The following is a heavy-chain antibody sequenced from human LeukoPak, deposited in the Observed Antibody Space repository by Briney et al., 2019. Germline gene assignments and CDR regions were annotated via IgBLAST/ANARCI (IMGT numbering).Heavy chain of an antibody. J-gene: IGHJ6*02. CDR3: ARGAIVVVPAAIEDHGMDV. Sequence: PSETLSLTCAVYGGSFSGYYWSWIRQPPGKGLEWIGEINHSGSTNYNPSLKSQVTISVDTSKNQFSLKLSSVTAADTAVYYCARGAIVVVPAAIEDHGMDVWGQGTTVTVSS. D-gene: IGHD2-2*02. V-gene: IGHV4-34*01. CDR2: INHSGST. CDR1: GGSFSGYY.